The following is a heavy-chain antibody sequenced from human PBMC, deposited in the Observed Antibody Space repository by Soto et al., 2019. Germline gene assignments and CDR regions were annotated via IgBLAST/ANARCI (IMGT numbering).Heavy chain of an antibody. CDR1: GYTFTSYG. Sequence: SVKVSCKASGYTFTSYGISWVRQAPGQGLEWMGGIIPIFGTANYAQKFQGRVTITADESTSTAYMELSSLRSEDTAVYYCARDPPIAPAGTGDYWGQGTLVTVSS. CDR2: IIPIFGTA. CDR3: ARDPPIAPAGTGDY. J-gene: IGHJ4*02. V-gene: IGHV1-69*13. D-gene: IGHD6-13*01.